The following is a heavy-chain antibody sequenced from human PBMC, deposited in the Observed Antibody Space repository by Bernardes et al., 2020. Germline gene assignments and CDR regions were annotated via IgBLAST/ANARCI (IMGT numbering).Heavy chain of an antibody. CDR1: GGSISSYY. D-gene: IGHD3-3*01. CDR3: ARDRDFRTGFDY. CDR2: IYYSGST. V-gene: IGHV4-59*01. J-gene: IGHJ4*02. Sequence: LSLTCTVSGGSISSYYWSWIRQPPGKGLEWIGYIYYSGSTNYNPSLKSRVTISVDTSKNQFSLKLSSVTAADTAVYYCARDRDFRTGFDYWGQGTLVTVSS.